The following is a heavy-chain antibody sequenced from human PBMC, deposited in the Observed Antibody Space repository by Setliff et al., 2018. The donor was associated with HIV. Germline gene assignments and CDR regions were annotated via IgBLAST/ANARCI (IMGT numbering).Heavy chain of an antibody. CDR2: IIPMFGTT. D-gene: IGHD5-12*01. Sequence: SVKVSCKVSGGSFSSFAISWVRQAPGHGLEWMGGIIPMFGTTNYAQKLQGRVTLSADESTSTAYMQLSSLTSEDTAVYYCARGRWLRSFDYWGQGTLVTVSS. CDR3: ARGRWLRSFDY. V-gene: IGHV1-69*13. CDR1: GGSFSSFA. J-gene: IGHJ4*02.